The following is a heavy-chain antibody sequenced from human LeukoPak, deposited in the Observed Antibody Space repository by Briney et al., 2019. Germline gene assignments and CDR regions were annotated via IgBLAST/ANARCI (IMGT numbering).Heavy chain of an antibody. Sequence: ASVKVSCKASGYTFTSYYMHWVRQAPGQGLEWMGIINPSGGSTSYAQKFQGRVTMTRDTSTSTVYMELSSLRSEDTAVYYCARAADKPHTYIVVVPAAKAYWGQGTLVTVSS. D-gene: IGHD2-2*01. J-gene: IGHJ4*02. CDR3: ARAADKPHTYIVVVPAAKAY. CDR2: INPSGGST. CDR1: GYTFTSYY. V-gene: IGHV1-46*01.